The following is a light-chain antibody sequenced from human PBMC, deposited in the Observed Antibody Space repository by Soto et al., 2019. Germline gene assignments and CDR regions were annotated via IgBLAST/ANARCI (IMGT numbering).Light chain of an antibody. CDR3: QQYGSSPRYS. CDR2: AVS. J-gene: IGKJ2*03. Sequence: ENVLTQSPGTLSLSPGERATLSCRASQSVDSRYLAWYQRKPGQAPRLLIYAVSSRATGIPDRFSASGSGTDFTLTISRLEPEDFAYYYCQQYGSSPRYSFGQGTKLEIK. CDR1: QSVDSRY. V-gene: IGKV3-20*01.